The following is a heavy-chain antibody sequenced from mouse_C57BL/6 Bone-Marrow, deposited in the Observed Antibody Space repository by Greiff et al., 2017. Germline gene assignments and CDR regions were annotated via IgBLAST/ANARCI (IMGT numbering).Heavy chain of an antibody. CDR2: IYPRSGNT. V-gene: IGHV1-81*01. Sequence: QVQLKQSGAELARPGASVKLSCKASGYTFTSYGISWVKQRTGQGLEWIGEIYPRSGNTYYNEKFKGKATLTADKSSSTAYMELRSLTSEDSAVYFCARGGIYYGSSYWYFDVWGTGTTVTVSS. J-gene: IGHJ1*03. CDR1: GYTFTSYG. D-gene: IGHD1-1*01. CDR3: ARGGIYYGSSYWYFDV.